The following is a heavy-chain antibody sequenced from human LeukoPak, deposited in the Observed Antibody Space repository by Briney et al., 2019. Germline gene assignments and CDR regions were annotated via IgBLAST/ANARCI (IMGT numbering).Heavy chain of an antibody. CDR3: ARGHRTAMVFLATHGRRENWFDP. D-gene: IGHD5-18*01. CDR1: GGSISSSSYF. Sequence: SETLSLTCTVSGGSISSSSYFWGWVRQPAGKGLEWLGSIYYSGSTYYNPSLKSRVTLSVDTSKNQFSLKLSSETAADTAVYYCARGHRTAMVFLATHGRRENWFDPWGQGTLVTVSS. CDR2: IYYSGST. J-gene: IGHJ5*02. V-gene: IGHV4-39*01.